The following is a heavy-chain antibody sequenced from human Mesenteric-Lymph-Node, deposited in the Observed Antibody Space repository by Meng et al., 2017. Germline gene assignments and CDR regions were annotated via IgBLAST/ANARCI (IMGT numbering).Heavy chain of an antibody. Sequence: GESLKISCAASGFTFSDHYMHWVRQAPGKGLEWVGRIKNKAYGYTTEYAASVKGRFTISRDDSKNSLYVEMNSLKTENTAVYYCARVMASSGRYFDSWGPGTLVTVSS. V-gene: IGHV3-72*01. CDR2: IKNKAYGYTT. CDR3: ARVMASSGRYFDS. J-gene: IGHJ4*02. CDR1: GFTFSDHY. D-gene: IGHD1-26*01.